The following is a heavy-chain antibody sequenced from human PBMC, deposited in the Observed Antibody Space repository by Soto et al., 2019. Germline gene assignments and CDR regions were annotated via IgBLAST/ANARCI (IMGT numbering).Heavy chain of an antibody. CDR1: GGSINNHY. V-gene: IGHV4-59*11. CDR3: AKGVTGSRVVKRGERFFDL. D-gene: IGHD2-15*01. CDR2: IYYTGST. J-gene: IGHJ4*02. Sequence: SETLSLTCTVSGGSINNHYWSWIRQPPGKGLEWIGYIYYTGSTNYNPSLESRVTMSVDTSKNRVSLNLTSLTAADTAIYYCAKGVTGSRVVKRGERFFDLWGQGILVTV.